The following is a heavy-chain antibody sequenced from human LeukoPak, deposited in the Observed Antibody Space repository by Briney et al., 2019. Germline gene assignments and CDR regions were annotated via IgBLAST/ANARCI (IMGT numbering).Heavy chain of an antibody. CDR2: ISSSSSYM. CDR1: GFTFSSYS. D-gene: IGHD3-10*01. V-gene: IGHV3-21*01. J-gene: IGHJ6*03. CDR3: ARGGVTMDV. Sequence: GGSLRLSCAASGFTFSSYSMNWVRQAPGKGLEWVSSISSSSSYMYYADSVKGRFTISRDNAKNSLYLQMNSLRAEDTAVYYCARGGVTMDVWGKGTTVTISS.